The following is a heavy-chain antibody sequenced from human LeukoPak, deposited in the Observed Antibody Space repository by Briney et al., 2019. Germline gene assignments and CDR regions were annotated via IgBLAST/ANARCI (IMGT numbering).Heavy chain of an antibody. CDR2: RNKDGSEK. CDR1: GVTFSGYW. Sequence: PGRSLRLSCAASGVTFSGYWVTSVRQAPGKGLEWAANRNKDGSEKYYGDSVKGRFTISRDNAKNSLYLQMNSLRAEDTAVYYCARDRYYGSGYYKDVWGKGTTVTISS. D-gene: IGHD3-10*01. V-gene: IGHV3-7*01. J-gene: IGHJ6*03. CDR3: ARDRYYGSGYYKDV.